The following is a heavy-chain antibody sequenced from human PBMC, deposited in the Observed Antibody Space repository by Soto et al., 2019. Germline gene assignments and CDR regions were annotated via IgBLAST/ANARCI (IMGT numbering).Heavy chain of an antibody. CDR2: INNSGSN. CDR3: ARGRGGARPATALRYYYYSVTAV. Sequence: LTRAWASFGDAFGGYFGSRINQHQRKGLDWIGEINNSGSNNYSPSLKSRVTISVDTSKNQFSLKLSSVTAADTAVYYCARGRGGARPATALRYYYYSVTAVWRHRTTDTV. CDR1: GDAFGGYF. D-gene: IGHD1-1*01. V-gene: IGHV4-34*01. J-gene: IGHJ6*02.